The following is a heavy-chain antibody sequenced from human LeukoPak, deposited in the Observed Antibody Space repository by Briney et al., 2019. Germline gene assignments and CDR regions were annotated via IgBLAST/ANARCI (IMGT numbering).Heavy chain of an antibody. CDR1: GFTFSTSW. CDR3: ARDRGGSGPTTTDY. Sequence: GGSLRLSCAASGFTFSTSWMHWVRRAPEKGLVWVSRISSDGSSTIYADSVMGRFTISRDNAKNTLFLQMNSLRAEDTAVYHCARDRGGSGPTTTDYWGQGTLVTVSS. D-gene: IGHD6-19*01. CDR2: ISSDGSST. V-gene: IGHV3-74*01. J-gene: IGHJ4*02.